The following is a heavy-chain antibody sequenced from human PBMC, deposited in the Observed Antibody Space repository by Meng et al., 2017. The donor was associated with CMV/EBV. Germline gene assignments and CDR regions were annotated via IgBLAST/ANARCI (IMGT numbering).Heavy chain of an antibody. CDR2: INSDGSST. CDR1: GFTFSSYW. D-gene: IGHD3-10*01. J-gene: IGHJ6*02. Sequence: GGSLRLSCAASGFTFSSYWMHWVRQAPGKGLVWVSRINSDGSSTSYADSVKGRFTISRDNAKNTLYLQMNSLRAEDTAVYYCARSAHYYYGSGSNAPEGDVWGQGITVTVSS. V-gene: IGHV3-74*01. CDR3: ARSAHYYYGSGSNAPEGDV.